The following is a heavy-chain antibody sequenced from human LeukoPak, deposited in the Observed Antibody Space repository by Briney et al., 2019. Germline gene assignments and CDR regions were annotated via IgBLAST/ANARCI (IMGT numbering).Heavy chain of an antibody. CDR2: IYYSGST. J-gene: IGHJ4*02. CDR1: GGSINTYY. Sequence: SETLSLTCSASGGSINTYYWSWLRQPPGKGLEWIGYIYYSGSTNYNPSLKSRVTMSVDTSKNQISLNLTSVDAADTAVYYCAGYTSGRFFFDFWGQGALVTVYS. CDR3: AGYTSGRFFFDF. V-gene: IGHV4-59*01. D-gene: IGHD3-10*01.